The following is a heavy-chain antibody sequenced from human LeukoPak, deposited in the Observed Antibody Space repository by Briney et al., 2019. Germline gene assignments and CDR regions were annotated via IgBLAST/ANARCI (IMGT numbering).Heavy chain of an antibody. CDR1: GGSLSSGSVSYY. CDR2: IFSSGNT. Sequence: SQTLSLTCSVSGGSLSSGSVSYYWSWIRQPAGKGLEWIGRIFSSGNTNYNPSLKSRVTISVDTSKNQSSLRLTSVTAADTAVYYCARGREYGDFFDYWGQGTLVTVSS. CDR3: ARGREYGDFFDY. V-gene: IGHV4-61*02. D-gene: IGHD4-17*01. J-gene: IGHJ4*02.